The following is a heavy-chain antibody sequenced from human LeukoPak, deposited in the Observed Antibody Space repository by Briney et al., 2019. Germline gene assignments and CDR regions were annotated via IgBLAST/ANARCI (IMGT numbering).Heavy chain of an antibody. V-gene: IGHV4-39*07. Sequence: PSETLSLTCTVSGGSISSNSYYWSWIRQPPGKGLEWIGEINHSGSTKYNPSLKSRLTILVDTSKNQLSLKLGSVTAADTAVYFCARLGDSGSSSWRFDYWGQGSLVTVSS. J-gene: IGHJ4*02. CDR3: ARLGDSGSSSWRFDY. D-gene: IGHD6-13*01. CDR2: INHSGST. CDR1: GGSISSNSYY.